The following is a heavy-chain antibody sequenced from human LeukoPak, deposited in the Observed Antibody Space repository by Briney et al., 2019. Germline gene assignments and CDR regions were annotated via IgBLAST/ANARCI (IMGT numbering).Heavy chain of an antibody. CDR3: AAMTTVTMYSYFFDS. CDR2: IYHSGST. J-gene: IGHJ4*02. Sequence: SETLSLTCAVSGGSISSSNWWSWVRQPPGKGLEWIGEIYHSGSTNYNPSLKSRVTISVDKSKNQFSLRLTSVTAADTAIYYCAAMTTVTMYSYFFDSWGQGTLLTVSS. V-gene: IGHV4-4*02. CDR1: GGSISSSNW. D-gene: IGHD4-17*01.